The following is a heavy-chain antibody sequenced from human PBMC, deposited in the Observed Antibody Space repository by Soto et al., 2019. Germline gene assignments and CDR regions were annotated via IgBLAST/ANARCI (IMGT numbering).Heavy chain of an antibody. CDR2: MNPNSGNT. CDR1: GYSITRDH. J-gene: IGHJ3*02. CDR3: ARGRYSSGLESPSAAFDI. V-gene: IGHV1-8*01. Sequence: APVKLACKASGYSITRDHVDRVRHAKGKGLEWMGWMNPNSGNTGYAQKFQGRVTMTRNTSISTAYMELSSLRSEDTAVYYCARGRYSSGLESPSAAFDIWVQRTMVTGS. D-gene: IGHD6-25*01.